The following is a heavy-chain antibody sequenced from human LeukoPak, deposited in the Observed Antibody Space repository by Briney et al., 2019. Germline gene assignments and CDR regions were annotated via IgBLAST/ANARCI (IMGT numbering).Heavy chain of an antibody. V-gene: IGHV4-39*01. CDR1: GGSISTSTYY. CDR2: IYYSGST. CDR3: ARLGPGYSSSWSNDAFAI. J-gene: IGHJ3*02. Sequence: PSETLSLTCTVSGGSISTSTYYWGWIRQPPGKGLESIGSIYYSGSTYYHTSLKSRVTISVDTSKNQFSLKLSSVTAADTAVYYCARLGPGYSSSWSNDAFAIWGQGTMVTVSS. D-gene: IGHD6-13*01.